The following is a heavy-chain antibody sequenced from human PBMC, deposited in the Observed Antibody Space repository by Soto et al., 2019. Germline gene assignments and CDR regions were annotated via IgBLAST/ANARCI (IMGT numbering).Heavy chain of an antibody. J-gene: IGHJ4*02. CDR3: ARETNYDILTGSRPYYFDY. CDR1: GDTCPNSL. CDR2: INPSGGST. Sequence: AAVMVSSRAGGDTCPNSLRHWLGRPPRQELEWMGIINPSGGSTSYAQKFQGRVTMTRDMSTSTVYMELSSLRSEDTTVYYCARETNYDILTGSRPYYFDYWGQGTLVTVSS. D-gene: IGHD3-9*01. V-gene: IGHV1-46*01.